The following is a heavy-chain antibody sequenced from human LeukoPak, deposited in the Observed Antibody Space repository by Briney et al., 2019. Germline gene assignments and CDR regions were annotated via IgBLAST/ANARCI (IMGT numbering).Heavy chain of an antibody. CDR1: GLTFSNYW. V-gene: IGHV3-7*01. Sequence: GGSLSLSCAASGLTFSNYWMGWVRQAPGKGLEWVADIKQDGSKEYYLDSVKGRFTISRDNAKNSLFLQMNSLRAEDTAVYYCAALWDGGYWGQGTLVTVSS. CDR2: IKQDGSKE. CDR3: AALWDGGY. D-gene: IGHD3-16*01. J-gene: IGHJ4*02.